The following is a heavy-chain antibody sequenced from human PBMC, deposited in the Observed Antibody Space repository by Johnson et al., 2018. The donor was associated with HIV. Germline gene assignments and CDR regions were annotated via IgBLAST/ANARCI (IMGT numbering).Heavy chain of an antibody. V-gene: IGHV3-64*01. CDR1: GFTFSSYA. CDR3: ATHVEYSSSPPYAFDI. D-gene: IGHD6-6*01. CDR2: ISSNGGST. Sequence: VQLVESGGGLVQPGGSLRLSCAASGFTFSSYAMHWVRQAPGKGLDYVSAISSNGGSTYYATSVKGRFTISRDNSKNTLYLQMGSLRAEDMAVYYCATHVEYSSSPPYAFDIWGQGTMVTVSS. J-gene: IGHJ3*02.